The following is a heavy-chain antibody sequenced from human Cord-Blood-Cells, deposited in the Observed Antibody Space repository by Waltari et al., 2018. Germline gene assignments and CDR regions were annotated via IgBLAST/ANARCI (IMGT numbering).Heavy chain of an antibody. CDR3: ARQLELRDFDY. CDR2: ISAYNGNT. V-gene: IGHV1-18*04. D-gene: IGHD1-7*01. CDR1: FTSYG. J-gene: IGHJ4*02. Sequence: FTSYGISWVRQAPGQGLEWMGWISAYNGNTNYAQKLQGRVTMTTDTSTSTAYMELRSLRSDDTAVYYCARQLELRDFDYWGQGTLVTVSS.